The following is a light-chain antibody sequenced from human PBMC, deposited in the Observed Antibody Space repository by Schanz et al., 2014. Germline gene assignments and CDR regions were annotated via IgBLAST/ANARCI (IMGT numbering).Light chain of an antibody. CDR2: DVT. J-gene: IGLJ2*01. CDR3: CSYAGTNNFRV. Sequence: QSALTQPRSVSGSPGQSVTISCTGTSSDVGAYTYVSWYQQPPGKAPKLMIYDVTERPSGVPDRFSGSKSGNTASLTISGLQAEDEADYYCCSYAGTNNFRVFGGGTKLTVL. V-gene: IGLV2-11*01. CDR1: SSDVGAYTY.